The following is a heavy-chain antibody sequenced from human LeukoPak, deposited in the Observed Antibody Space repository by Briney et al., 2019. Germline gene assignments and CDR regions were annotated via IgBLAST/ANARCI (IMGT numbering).Heavy chain of an antibody. CDR2: INKDGGEK. Sequence: GSLRLSCAASGFTFSSYWMSWVRQAPGKGLEWVANINKDGGEKYYVDSVKGRFTISRDNAKNSLYLQMNSLRVEDTAVYYCASPLGDSVFYWGQGTLVTVSS. V-gene: IGHV3-7*01. D-gene: IGHD4-17*01. J-gene: IGHJ4*02. CDR3: ASPLGDSVFY. CDR1: GFTFSSYW.